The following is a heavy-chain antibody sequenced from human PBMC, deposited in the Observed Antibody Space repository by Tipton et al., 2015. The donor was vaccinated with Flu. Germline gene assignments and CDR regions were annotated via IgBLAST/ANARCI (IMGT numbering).Heavy chain of an antibody. Sequence: LRLSCTGSGGSVNSDNNYWSWIRQPAGKGLEWIGRIHGSGGSNYNPSLRGRVTISADTSKNQFSLNLSSVIAADTAVYYCARGSGSGTDVTFYFWGQGTLVTVSS. J-gene: IGHJ4*02. D-gene: IGHD3-10*01. CDR2: IHGSGGS. V-gene: IGHV4-61*10. CDR1: GGSVNSDNNY. CDR3: ARGSGSGTDVTFYF.